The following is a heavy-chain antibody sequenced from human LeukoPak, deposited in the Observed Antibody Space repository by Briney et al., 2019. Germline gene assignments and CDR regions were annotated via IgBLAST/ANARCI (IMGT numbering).Heavy chain of an antibody. CDR3: AKADSSGYYYGNYYYYYMDV. D-gene: IGHD3-22*01. V-gene: IGHV3-74*01. Sequence: GGSLRLSCVGSGFTFKDYWMHWVRQAPGKGLVWVSRINSDGSDTNYADSVKDRFTISRDNSKNTLYLQMNSLRAEDTAVYYCAKADSSGYYYGNYYYYYMDVWGKGTTVTVSS. CDR2: INSDGSDT. CDR1: GFTFKDYW. J-gene: IGHJ6*03.